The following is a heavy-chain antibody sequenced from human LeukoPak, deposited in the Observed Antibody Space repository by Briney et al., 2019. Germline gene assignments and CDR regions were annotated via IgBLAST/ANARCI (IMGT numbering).Heavy chain of an antibody. CDR1: GFTFSSYS. D-gene: IGHD4-11*01. J-gene: IGHJ4*02. CDR2: ISSSSSYI. CDR3: ARYDYSNEYYFDY. Sequence: GGSLRLSCAASGFTFSSYSMNWVRQAPGKGLEWVSSISSSSSYIYYADSVKGRFTISRDNAKNSLYLQMNSLRAEDTAVYYCARYDYSNEYYFDYWGQGTLVTVSS. V-gene: IGHV3-21*01.